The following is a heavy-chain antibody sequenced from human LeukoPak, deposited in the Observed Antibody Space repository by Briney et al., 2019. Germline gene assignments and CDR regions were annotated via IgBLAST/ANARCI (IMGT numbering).Heavy chain of an antibody. CDR2: INHSGST. V-gene: IGHV4-34*01. CDR1: CGFFTGYY. J-gene: IGHJ4*02. CDR3: ATLRFLEWSLGFT. Sequence: SGTLSPTRAVDCGFFTGYYWGWVRQPPGKGLGWIGEINHSGSTNYNPSLKSRVTISVDTSKNQFSLKLSSVTAADTAVYYCATLRFLEWSLGFTWGQGTLVTVSS. D-gene: IGHD3-3*01.